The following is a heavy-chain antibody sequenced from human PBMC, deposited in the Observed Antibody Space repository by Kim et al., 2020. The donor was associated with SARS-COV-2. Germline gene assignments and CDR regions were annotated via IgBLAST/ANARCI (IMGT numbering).Heavy chain of an antibody. Sequence: SETLSLTCAVYGGSFSGYYWNWIRQPPGKGLEWIGEINHSGSSSYNPSLKSRVTISVDTSKNQFSLKLRSVTAADTAVYYCARGQMYNSHAAIQFCAQG. CDR1: GGSFSGYY. V-gene: IGHV4-34*01. D-gene: IGHD1-1*01. CDR2: INHSGSS. J-gene: IGHJ1*01. CDR3: ARGQMYNSHAAIQF.